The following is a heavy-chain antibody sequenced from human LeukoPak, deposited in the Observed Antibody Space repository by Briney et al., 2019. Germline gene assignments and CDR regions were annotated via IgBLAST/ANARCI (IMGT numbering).Heavy chain of an antibody. Sequence: GGSLRLSCAASGSTFSSYAMSWVRQAPGKGLEWVSAISGSGGSTYYADSVKGRFTISRDNSKNTLYLQMNSLRAEDTAVYYCAKVLSPSYYDFWSGYPLDYWGQGTLVTVSS. CDR1: GSTFSSYA. D-gene: IGHD3-3*01. CDR3: AKVLSPSYYDFWSGYPLDY. CDR2: ISGSGGST. J-gene: IGHJ4*02. V-gene: IGHV3-23*01.